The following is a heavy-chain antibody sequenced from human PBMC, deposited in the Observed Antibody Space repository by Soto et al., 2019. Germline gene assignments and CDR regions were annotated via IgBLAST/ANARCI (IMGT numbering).Heavy chain of an antibody. V-gene: IGHV1-8*01. Sequence: QVQLVQSGAEVKKPGASVKVSCKASGYTFTSYDINWVRQATGQGLEWMGWMNPNSCNTGYAQKFQARVTMTSNTSLSTAYMELSSLRSEDTAVYSCAGEVVDKAGHNWFNPWGQGTLFTVSS. CDR3: AGEVVDKAGHNWFNP. J-gene: IGHJ5*02. CDR2: MNPNSCNT. D-gene: IGHD5-18*01. CDR1: GYTFTSYD.